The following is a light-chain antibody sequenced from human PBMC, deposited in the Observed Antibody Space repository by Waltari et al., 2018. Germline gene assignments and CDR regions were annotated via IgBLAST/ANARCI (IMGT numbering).Light chain of an antibody. CDR1: QGITDS. CDR3: QQYDETTPLS. J-gene: IGKJ4*01. V-gene: IGKV1-NL1*01. Sequence: DIQMTQSPSSLSGSIGDRVTITCRASQGITDSLAWYQQKPGKAPKLLLYAASRLETGVPSRFSGSGSGTDFTLTITGLQSEDFGTYFCQQYDETTPLSFGGRTTVEI. CDR2: AAS.